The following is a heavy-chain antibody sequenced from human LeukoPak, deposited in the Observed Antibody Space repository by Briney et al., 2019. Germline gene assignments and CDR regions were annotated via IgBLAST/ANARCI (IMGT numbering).Heavy chain of an antibody. V-gene: IGHV3-21*01. J-gene: IGHJ4*02. CDR3: ARHQWLVNEGYFDY. D-gene: IGHD6-19*01. Sequence: GGSLRLSCAVSGFTFSSYSMNWIRQAPGKGLEWVSSISSSSSYIYYADSVKGRFTISRDNAKNSLYLQMNSLRAEDTAVYYCARHQWLVNEGYFDYWGQGTLVTVSS. CDR2: ISSSSSYI. CDR1: GFTFSSYS.